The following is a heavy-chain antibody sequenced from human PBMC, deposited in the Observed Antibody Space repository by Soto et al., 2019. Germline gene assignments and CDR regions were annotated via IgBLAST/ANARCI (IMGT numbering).Heavy chain of an antibody. D-gene: IGHD2-8*01. CDR1: GYTCTNSG. V-gene: IGHV3-30*18. CDR3: AKDIPYKPNGPTTSPVIDY. Sequence: GGARRLPEQAAGYTCTNSGLHSVLHAPGKILAWVVVIYCNGITEYYADSVKRRFTLSTENSGNTLYLEMISLRVEDTAMYYCAKDIPYKPNGPTTSPVIDYWGRGTLVTVAS. J-gene: IGHJ4*02. CDR2: IYCNGITE.